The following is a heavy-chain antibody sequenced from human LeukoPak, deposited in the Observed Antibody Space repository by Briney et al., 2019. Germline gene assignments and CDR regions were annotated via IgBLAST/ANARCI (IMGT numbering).Heavy chain of an antibody. Sequence: GGSLRLSCAASGFTFSSYWMHWVRQAPGKGLVWVSRINSDGSSTSYADSVKGRFTISRDNSRNTLYLQMNSLRVEDTAVYYCAKGSPAPDYWGQGILVTVS. CDR2: INSDGSST. J-gene: IGHJ4*02. CDR1: GFTFSSYW. V-gene: IGHV3-74*01. CDR3: AKGSPAPDY.